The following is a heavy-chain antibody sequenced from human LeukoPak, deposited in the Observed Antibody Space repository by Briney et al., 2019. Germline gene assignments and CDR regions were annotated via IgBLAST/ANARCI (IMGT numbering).Heavy chain of an antibody. CDR2: ISSSGSTI. J-gene: IGHJ4*02. D-gene: IGHD4-23*01. V-gene: IGHV3-48*03. Sequence: PGGSPRLSCAASGFTFSSYEMNWVRQAPGKGLEWVSYISSSGSTIYYANSVKGRFTISRNNAKHSLYLQMNSLRDEDTAVYYCLIGNYGGNSPFDYWGQGTLVTVSS. CDR3: LIGNYGGNSPFDY. CDR1: GFTFSSYE.